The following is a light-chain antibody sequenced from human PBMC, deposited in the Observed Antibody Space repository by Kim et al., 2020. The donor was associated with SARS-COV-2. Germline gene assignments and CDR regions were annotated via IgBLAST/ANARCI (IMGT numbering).Light chain of an antibody. V-gene: IGKV3-15*01. Sequence: VSPGERATLSFRASQSVSSNLAWYQHKPGQAPRLPIYGASTRATGIPARFSGSGSGTEFTLTISSLQSEDFAVYYCQQYNNWPWTFGQGTKVDIK. J-gene: IGKJ1*01. CDR3: QQYNNWPWT. CDR1: QSVSSN. CDR2: GAS.